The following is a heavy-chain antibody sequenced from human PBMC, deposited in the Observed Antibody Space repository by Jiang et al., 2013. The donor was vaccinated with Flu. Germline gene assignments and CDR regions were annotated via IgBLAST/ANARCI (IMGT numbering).Heavy chain of an antibody. CDR1: GGSISSSSYY. CDR2: IYYSGST. J-gene: IGHJ4*02. V-gene: IGHV4-39*01. Sequence: GPGLVKPSETLSLTCTVSGGSISSSSYYWGWIRQPPGKGLEWIGSIYYSGSTYCNPSLKSRVTISVDTSKNQFSLRLNSVTAADTAVYYCARRYRISAAGTDYLDFWGQGTLVIVSS. D-gene: IGHD6-13*01. CDR3: ARRYRISAAGTDYLDF.